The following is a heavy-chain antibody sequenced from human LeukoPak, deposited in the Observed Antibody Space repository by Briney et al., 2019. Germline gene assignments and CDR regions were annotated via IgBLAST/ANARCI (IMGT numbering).Heavy chain of an antibody. D-gene: IGHD6-13*01. CDR1: GYTFTGYY. CDR2: INPNSGGT. Sequence: ASVKVSCKASGYTFTGYYMHWVRQAPGQGLEWMGWINPNSGGTNYAQKFQGWVTMTRDTSISTAYMELSRLRSDDTAVYYCARRGRLLAAGINMDVWGQGTTVTVSS. V-gene: IGHV1-2*04. J-gene: IGHJ6*02. CDR3: ARRGRLLAAGINMDV.